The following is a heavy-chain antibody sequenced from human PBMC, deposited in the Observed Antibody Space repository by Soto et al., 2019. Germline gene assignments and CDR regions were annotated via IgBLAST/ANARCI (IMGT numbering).Heavy chain of an antibody. D-gene: IGHD3-22*01. J-gene: IGHJ4*02. V-gene: IGHV3-23*01. Sequence: GGSLRLSCAASGFTFSSFAMSWVRQAPGKGLDWVSAISGSGGSTYSADSVKGRFTISRVNSKNTLFLHMNNLRAEDTAVYYCAKLTHYYDSSGSGYWGQGTLVTVSS. CDR3: AKLTHYYDSSGSGY. CDR1: GFTFSSFA. CDR2: ISGSGGST.